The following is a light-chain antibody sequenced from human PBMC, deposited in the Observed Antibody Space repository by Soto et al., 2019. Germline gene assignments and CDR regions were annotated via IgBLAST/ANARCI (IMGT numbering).Light chain of an antibody. CDR3: SSYTADMTYV. Sequence: QSALTQPASVSGSPGQSITISCAGTMRDVGAYNLVSWYQQHPGRAPQLIIYEVRNRPSGISFRFSGSKSGNTASLTISGLQAEDEADYYCSSYTADMTYVFGTGTKVTVL. J-gene: IGLJ1*01. CDR2: EVR. CDR1: MRDVGAYNL. V-gene: IGLV2-14*01.